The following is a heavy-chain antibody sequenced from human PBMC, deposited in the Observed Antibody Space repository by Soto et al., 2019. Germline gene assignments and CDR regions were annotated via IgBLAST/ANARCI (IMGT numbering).Heavy chain of an antibody. CDR3: ARGVGSGSYYNQYNWFDP. J-gene: IGHJ5*02. CDR1: GYTFTNYG. D-gene: IGHD3-10*01. CDR2: INVYNGNT. Sequence: QVQLVQSGGEVKKPGASVKVSCKASGYTFTNYGISWVRQAPGQGLEWMGWINVYNGNTKYAQKVQGRVTMTTVTSTSTAYMELRSLRADDTAVYYCARGVGSGSYYNQYNWFDPWGQGTLFTVSS. V-gene: IGHV1-18*01.